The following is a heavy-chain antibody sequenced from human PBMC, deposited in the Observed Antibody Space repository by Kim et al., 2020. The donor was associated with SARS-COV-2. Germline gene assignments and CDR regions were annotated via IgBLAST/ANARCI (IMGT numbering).Heavy chain of an antibody. J-gene: IGHJ4*02. D-gene: IGHD2-15*01. CDR2: INHSGST. CDR3: ASGVGRFDY. CDR1: GGSFSGYY. Sequence: SETLSLTWAVYGGSFSGYYWSWIRQPPGKGLEWMGEINHSGSTNYNPSLKSRVTISVDTSKNQFSLKLSSVTAADTAVYYCASGVGRFDYWGQGTLVTVSS. V-gene: IGHV4-34*01.